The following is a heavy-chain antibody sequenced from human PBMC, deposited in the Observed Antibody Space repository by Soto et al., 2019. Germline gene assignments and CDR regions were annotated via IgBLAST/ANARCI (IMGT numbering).Heavy chain of an antibody. Sequence: PVGSLRLSCAASGSRFSSYDMHWVRQGPGKGLEWVSAISRGGDTYYPDYLKGRFTISRENAKNSLYLQMNSLGAGDTAVYYCAGEMTDPFHWYLDLWGRGTRVTAS. CDR1: GSRFSSYD. CDR2: ISRGGDT. V-gene: IGHV3-13*01. D-gene: IGHD2-21*02. J-gene: IGHJ2*01. CDR3: AGEMTDPFHWYLDL.